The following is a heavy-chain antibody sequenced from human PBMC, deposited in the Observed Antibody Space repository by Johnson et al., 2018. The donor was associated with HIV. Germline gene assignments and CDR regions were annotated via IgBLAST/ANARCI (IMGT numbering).Heavy chain of an antibody. CDR1: GFTFNDYG. Sequence: QVQLVESGGGVVQPGRSLRLSCAASGFTFNDYGMHWVRQAPGKGLEWVAVISYDGTNEYYADSVKGRFTISRDNSKNTLYLQMNSLRAEDTAVYYCARAGRYWSGGSRSSPDAFDIWGQGTMVTVSS. CDR3: ARAGRYWSGGSRSSPDAFDI. D-gene: IGHD2-15*01. V-gene: IGHV3-30-3*01. J-gene: IGHJ3*02. CDR2: ISYDGTNE.